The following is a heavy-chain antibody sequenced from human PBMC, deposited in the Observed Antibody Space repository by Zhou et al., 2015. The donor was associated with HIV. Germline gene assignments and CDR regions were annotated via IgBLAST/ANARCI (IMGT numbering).Heavy chain of an antibody. J-gene: IGHJ5*02. CDR2: IIPIFGTA. CDR3: ARGHCSGGSCYYNWFDP. Sequence: QVQLVQSGAEVKKPGSSVKVSCKASGGTFSSYAISWVRQAPGQGLEWMGGIIPIFGTANYAQKFQGRVTITADESTSTAYMELSSLRSEDTAVYYCARGHCSGGSCYYNWFDPWGQGTLVTVSS. V-gene: IGHV1-69*01. CDR1: GGTFSSYA. D-gene: IGHD2-15*01.